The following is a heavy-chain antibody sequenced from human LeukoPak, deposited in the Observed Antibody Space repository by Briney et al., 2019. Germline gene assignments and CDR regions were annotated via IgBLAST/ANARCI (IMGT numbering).Heavy chain of an antibody. J-gene: IGHJ4*02. D-gene: IGHD3-10*01. CDR1: GFTSSSLA. CDR2: IGGSGGVT. Sequence: PGGSLRLPCAASGFTSSSLAMTWVRQAPGKGLEWVSTIGGSGGVTYYADSVKGRFTISRDNSRSALYPQMNSLRAEDTAIYYCAKDHFGDHYFDYWGQGTLVTVSS. CDR3: AKDHFGDHYFDY. V-gene: IGHV3-23*01.